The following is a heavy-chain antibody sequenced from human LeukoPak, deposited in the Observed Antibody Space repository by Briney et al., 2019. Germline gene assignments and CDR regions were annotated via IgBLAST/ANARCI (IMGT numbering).Heavy chain of an antibody. V-gene: IGHV4-30-2*01. J-gene: IGHJ4*02. CDR3: ARASSSSWYYFDY. D-gene: IGHD6-13*01. CDR2: IYHSGST. CDR1: GSSISSGGYS. Sequence: SQTLSLTCAVSGSSISSGGYSWSWIRQPPGKGLEWIGYIYHSGSTYYNPSLKSRVTISVDRSKNQFSLKLSSVTAADTAVYYCARASSSSWYYFDYWGQGTLVTVSS.